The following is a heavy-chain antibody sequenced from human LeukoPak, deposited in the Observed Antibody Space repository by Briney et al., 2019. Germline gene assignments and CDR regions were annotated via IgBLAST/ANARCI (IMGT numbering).Heavy chain of an antibody. D-gene: IGHD3-16*02. V-gene: IGHV4-34*01. J-gene: IGHJ4*02. CDR1: GGSFSGYY. Sequence: SETLSLTCAVYGGSFSGYYWSWIRQPPGKGLEWIGEINHSGSTNYNPSLKSRVTISVDTSKNQFSLKLSSVTAADTAVYYCARVGGPLYPPFYVYVGGSYRHPPHFDYWGQGPLVTVSS. CDR2: INHSGST. CDR3: ARVGGPLYPPFYVYVGGSYRHPPHFDY.